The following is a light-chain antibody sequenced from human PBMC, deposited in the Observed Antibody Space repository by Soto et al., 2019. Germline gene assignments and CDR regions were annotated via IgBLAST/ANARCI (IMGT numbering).Light chain of an antibody. CDR1: QSVSSSY. V-gene: IGKV3-20*01. CDR3: QQYGSSPWT. CDR2: GAS. Sequence: EIVLTQSPGTLSLSPGERPTLSCRASQSVSSSYLAWYQQKPGQAPRLLIYGASSRATGIPDRFIGSGSGTDFTLTISRLEPEDFAVYYCQQYGSSPWTIGQGIKV. J-gene: IGKJ1*01.